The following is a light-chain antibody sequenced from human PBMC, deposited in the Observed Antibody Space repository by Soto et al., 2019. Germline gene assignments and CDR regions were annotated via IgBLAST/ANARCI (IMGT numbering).Light chain of an antibody. CDR3: QQFGSSPRGT. V-gene: IGKV3-20*01. CDR2: GAS. Sequence: EIVLTQSPGTLSLSPGERATLSCRASQSVSNSYLAWYQQKPGQAPRLLIYGASSRATAIPDRFSGSGSGTDFTLTISRLEPEDFAVYYCQQFGSSPRGTFGQGTKVEIK. CDR1: QSVSNSY. J-gene: IGKJ1*01.